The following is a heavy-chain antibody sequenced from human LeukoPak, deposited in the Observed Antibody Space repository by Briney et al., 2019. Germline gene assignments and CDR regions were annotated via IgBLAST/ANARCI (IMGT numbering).Heavy chain of an antibody. V-gene: IGHV4-38-2*02. CDR3: ARGPGEQLVLVWFDP. J-gene: IGHJ5*02. Sequence: SETLSLTCTVSGYSISSGYYWGWIRQPPGKGLEWIGSTYHSGSTSYNPSLKSRVTISVDTSKNNFSLKLNSVTAADTAVYYCARGPGEQLVLVWFDPWGQGTLVTVSS. D-gene: IGHD6-13*01. CDR2: TYHSGST. CDR1: GYSISSGYY.